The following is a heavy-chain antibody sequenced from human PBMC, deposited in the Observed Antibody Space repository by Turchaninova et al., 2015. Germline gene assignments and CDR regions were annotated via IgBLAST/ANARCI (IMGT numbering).Heavy chain of an antibody. CDR3: ARGGTAPRSIDP. CDR1: GGSFSGYY. D-gene: IGHD3-10*01. Sequence: QVQLQQWGAGLLKPSETLSLPCAVYGGSFSGYYWSWIRPPKGKVPEWMGEINHSGRPNYNPSLKSRVTISVDTSKNQFSRKLSSVTAADTAVYYCARGGTAPRSIDPWGQGTLVTVS. J-gene: IGHJ5*02. V-gene: IGHV4-34*01. CDR2: INHSGRP.